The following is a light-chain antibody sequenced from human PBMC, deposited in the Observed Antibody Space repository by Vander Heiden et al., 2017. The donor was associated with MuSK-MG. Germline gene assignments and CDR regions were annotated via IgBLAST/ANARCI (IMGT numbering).Light chain of an antibody. CDR1: TSDVGLHNH. J-gene: IGLJ2*01. Sequence: QPSLPQPASASAFPGQSSTTLCTGTTSDVGLHNHVSWYQQHPGKAPELIIYGFSNRPSGVSDRFSGSKSNDTASVTISRPQAEDEADYYCISYTCSRTHVVFGGGTKLTVL. V-gene: IGLV2-14*01. CDR3: ISYTCSRTHVV. CDR2: GFS.